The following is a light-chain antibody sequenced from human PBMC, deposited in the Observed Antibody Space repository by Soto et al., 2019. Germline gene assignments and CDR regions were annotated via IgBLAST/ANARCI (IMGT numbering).Light chain of an antibody. J-gene: IGKJ5*01. V-gene: IGKV3-11*01. CDR1: QSVGGN. Sequence: EIVLTQSPATLSLSPGERATLSCRASQSVGGNLAWYQQKPAQAPGLLIYDASDRATGIPARFSGSGSETDFTLTISSLEPDDFAVYYCQQRNNWPPSITFGQGTRLEIK. CDR3: QQRNNWPPSIT. CDR2: DAS.